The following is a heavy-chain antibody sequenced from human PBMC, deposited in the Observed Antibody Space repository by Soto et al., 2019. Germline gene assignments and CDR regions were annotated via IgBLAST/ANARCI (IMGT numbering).Heavy chain of an antibody. CDR2: ISGSGGST. CDR3: ARRGSGSYYDY. D-gene: IGHD1-26*01. CDR1: GFTFSCYA. V-gene: IGHV3-23*01. Sequence: EVQLLESGGGLVQPGGSLRLSCAASGFTFSCYAMRWVRQAPVKGLEWVSGISGSGGSTYYADSVKGRFTISRKNSKNTLYLQMNSLRDEDTVVYYCARRGSGSYYDYWGQGTLVTVSS. J-gene: IGHJ4*02.